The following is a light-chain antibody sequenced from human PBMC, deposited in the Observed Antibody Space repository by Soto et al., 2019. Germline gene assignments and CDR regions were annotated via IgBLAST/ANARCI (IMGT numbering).Light chain of an antibody. CDR2: AAY. CDR3: QQYGGGPWT. J-gene: IGKJ1*01. V-gene: IGKV3-20*01. CDR1: QSVSSSY. Sequence: EIVLTQSPGTLSLSPGKRATLSCRASQSVSSSYLAWYLQKPGQAPKVLIYAAYNRATGIPDRFSGSGSGTDFTLTIRRLEPEDFAVFYCQQYGGGPWTFGQGTKVDIK.